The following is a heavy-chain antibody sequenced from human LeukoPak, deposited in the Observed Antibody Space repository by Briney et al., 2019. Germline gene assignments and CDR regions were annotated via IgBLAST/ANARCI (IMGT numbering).Heavy chain of an antibody. Sequence: GASVKVSCKASGGTFSSYAISWVRQAPGQGLEWMGWINPNSGGTNYAQKFQGRVTMTRDTSISTVYMEMSRLRSDDTAVYYCTMVRGVANFDYRGQGTLVTVSS. J-gene: IGHJ4*02. CDR1: GGTFSSYA. CDR3: TMVRGVANFDY. D-gene: IGHD3-10*01. CDR2: INPNSGGT. V-gene: IGHV1-2*02.